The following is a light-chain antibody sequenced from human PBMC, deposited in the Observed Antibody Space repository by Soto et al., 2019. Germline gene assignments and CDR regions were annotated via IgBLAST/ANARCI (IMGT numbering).Light chain of an antibody. J-gene: IGLJ1*01. CDR1: SSDVGGYNL. CDR2: EGT. V-gene: IGLV2-23*03. Sequence: QPVLTQPASVSGSPGQSITISCTGSSSDVGGYNLVSWYQQHPDKAPKVIIHEGTKRPSGVSGRFSGSKSGNTASLTISGLQAEDEADYYCCSYARGNTFVFGSGTKVTVL. CDR3: CSYARGNTFV.